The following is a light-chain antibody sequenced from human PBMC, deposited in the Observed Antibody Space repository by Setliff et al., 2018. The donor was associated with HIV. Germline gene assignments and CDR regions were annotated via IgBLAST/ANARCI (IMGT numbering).Light chain of an antibody. J-gene: IGLJ1*01. CDR3: CSYAGSSTV. CDR1: RSDVGTYDY. V-gene: IGLV2-23*02. Sequence: QSVLTQPASVSGSPGQSIVISCTGTRSDVGTYDYVSWYQQHPGKAPKLMIYEVSKRPSGVSNRFSGSKSGNTASLTISGLQAEDEADYFCCSYAGSSTVFGTGTKVTVL. CDR2: EVS.